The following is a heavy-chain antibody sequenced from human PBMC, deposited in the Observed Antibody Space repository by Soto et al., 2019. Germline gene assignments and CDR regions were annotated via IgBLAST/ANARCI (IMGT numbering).Heavy chain of an antibody. CDR3: AKRATGTYFDY. V-gene: IGHV3-23*01. Sequence: LRLSCAASGFTFSNYAMNWVRQAPGKGLEWVSVISGSGGSTYYADSVKGRFTISRDNSKNTLYLQMNSLRAEDTAVYYCAKRATGTYFDYWGQGTLVTVSS. J-gene: IGHJ4*02. CDR2: ISGSGGST. D-gene: IGHD1-1*01. CDR1: GFTFSNYA.